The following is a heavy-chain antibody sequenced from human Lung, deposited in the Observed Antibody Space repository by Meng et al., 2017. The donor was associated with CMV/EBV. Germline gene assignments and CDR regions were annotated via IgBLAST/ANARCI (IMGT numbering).Heavy chain of an antibody. CDR1: NFSSDA. V-gene: IGHV1-69*05. Sequence: NFSSDAISWMRQAPEQGLEWMGRIIPIFGKANDAQKCQGRVTMTTDESTSTAYMELSSLRSEDTAVYYCARGGGYCSSTSCYYFDYWGQGTLVTVSS. J-gene: IGHJ4*02. CDR3: ARGGGYCSSTSCYYFDY. CDR2: IIPIFGKA. D-gene: IGHD2-2*03.